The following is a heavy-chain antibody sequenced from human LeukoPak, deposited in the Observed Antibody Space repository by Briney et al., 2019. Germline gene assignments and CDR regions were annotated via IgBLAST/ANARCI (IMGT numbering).Heavy chain of an antibody. CDR2: IYSGGST. D-gene: IGHD6-6*01. V-gene: IGHV3-66*02. J-gene: IGHJ4*02. Sequence: GGSLRLSCAASGFTVSSNYMSLVRQAPGKGLEWVSVIYSGGSTYYADSVKGRFTISRDNSKNTLYLQMNSLRAEDTAVYYCARDPQLYSSSRDYWGQGTLVTVSS. CDR1: GFTVSSNY. CDR3: ARDPQLYSSSRDY.